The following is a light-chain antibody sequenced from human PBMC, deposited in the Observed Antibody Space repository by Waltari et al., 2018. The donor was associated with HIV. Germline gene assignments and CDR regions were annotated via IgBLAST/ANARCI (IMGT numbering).Light chain of an antibody. CDR1: QNIKNF. CDR3: QQSYSSPT. J-gene: IGKJ3*01. Sequence: DIQMTQSPSSLSASLGDRVTIACRASQNIKNFLNWYQQKPGKAPTTLIYTATTLQSGVSSRFSGSGSGTDFTLTISDLQPEDFAIYFCQQSYSSPTFGPGTTVDLK. CDR2: TAT. V-gene: IGKV1-39*01.